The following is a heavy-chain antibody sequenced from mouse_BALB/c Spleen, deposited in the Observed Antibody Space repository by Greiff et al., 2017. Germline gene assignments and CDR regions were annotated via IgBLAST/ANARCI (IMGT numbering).Heavy chain of an antibody. CDR2: IWSGGST. CDR1: GFSLTSYG. V-gene: IGHV2-2*02. D-gene: IGHD2-1*01. J-gene: IGHJ4*01. CDR3: ASPYGNYEMDY. Sequence: VKLVESGPGLVQPSQSLSITCTVSGFSLTSYGVHWVRQSPGKGLEWLGVIWSGGSTDYNAAFISRLSISKDNSKSQVFFKMNSLQANDTAIYYCASPYGNYEMDYWGQGTSVTVSS.